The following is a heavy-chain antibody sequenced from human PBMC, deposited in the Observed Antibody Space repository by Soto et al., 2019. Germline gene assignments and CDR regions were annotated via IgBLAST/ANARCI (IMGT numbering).Heavy chain of an antibody. D-gene: IGHD2-15*01. J-gene: IGHJ4*02. CDR3: AKDPRRYCSGGSCYSSFFDY. Sequence: PGGSLRLSCAASGFTFSSYGMHWVRQAPGKGLEWVAVISYDGSNKYYADSVKGRFTISRDNSKNTLYLQMNSLRAEDTAVYYCAKDPRRYCSGGSCYSSFFDYWGQGTLVTVSS. V-gene: IGHV3-30*18. CDR1: GFTFSSYG. CDR2: ISYDGSNK.